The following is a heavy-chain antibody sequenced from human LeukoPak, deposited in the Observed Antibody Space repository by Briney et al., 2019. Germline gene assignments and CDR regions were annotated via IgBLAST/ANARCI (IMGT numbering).Heavy chain of an antibody. CDR1: GFTFSSYW. V-gene: IGHV3-7*01. J-gene: IGHJ6*02. CDR3: ASEVYYDSSGYYYSDYYYYGMDV. Sequence: GGSLRLSCAASGFTFSSYWMSWVRQAPGKGLEWVANIKRDGSEKYYVDSVKGRFTISRDNAKNSLYLQMNSLRAEDTAVYYCASEVYYDSSGYYYSDYYYYGMDVWGQGTTVTVSS. CDR2: IKRDGSEK. D-gene: IGHD3-22*01.